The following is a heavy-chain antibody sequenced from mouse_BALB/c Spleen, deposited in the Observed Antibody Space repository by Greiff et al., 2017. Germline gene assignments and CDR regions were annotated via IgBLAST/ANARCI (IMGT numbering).Heavy chain of an antibody. CDR3: ARSPQTARAYFDY. CDR2: FSSGSSTI. CDR1: GFTFSSFG. J-gene: IGHJ2*01. V-gene: IGHV5-17*02. Sequence: EVQLVESGGGLVQPGGSRKLSCAASGFTFSSFGMHWVRQAPEKGLEWVAYFSSGSSTIYYADTVKGRFTISRDNPKNTLFLQMTSLRSEDTAMYYCARSPQTARAYFDYWGQGTTLTVSS. D-gene: IGHD3-2*01.